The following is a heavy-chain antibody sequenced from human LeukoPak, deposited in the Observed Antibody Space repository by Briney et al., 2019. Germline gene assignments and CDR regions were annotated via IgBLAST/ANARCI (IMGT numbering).Heavy chain of an antibody. Sequence: ASVKVSCKASGYTFISYYMHWGRQAPGQGPEWMGIINPSGSSTDYSHKFQGRVTMTRDTSTSTVYMELSSLTSEDTAVYYCARVMSSAAAADYWGQGTLVTVSS. D-gene: IGHD6-13*01. J-gene: IGHJ4*02. V-gene: IGHV1-46*01. CDR3: ARVMSSAAAADY. CDR2: INPSGSST. CDR1: GYTFISYY.